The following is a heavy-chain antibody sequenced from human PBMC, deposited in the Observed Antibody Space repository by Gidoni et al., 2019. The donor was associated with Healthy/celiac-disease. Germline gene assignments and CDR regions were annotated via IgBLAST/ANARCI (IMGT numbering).Heavy chain of an antibody. J-gene: IGHJ4*02. CDR1: GLPFSSYE. CDR3: AGRSSSSAPYDY. D-gene: IGHD6-6*01. Sequence: EVQLMESGGGLVQPGGSLRLSCAASGLPFSSYEMNWVRQAPGKGLEWVSYISSSGSTIYYADSVKGRFTISRDNAKTSLYLQMNSLRAEDTAVYYCAGRSSSSAPYDYWGQVTLVTVSS. CDR2: ISSSGSTI. V-gene: IGHV3-48*03.